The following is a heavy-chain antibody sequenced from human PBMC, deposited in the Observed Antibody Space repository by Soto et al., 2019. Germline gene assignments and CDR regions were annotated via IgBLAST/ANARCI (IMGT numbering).Heavy chain of an antibody. J-gene: IGHJ4*02. CDR1: GFTFTSSA. V-gene: IGHV1-58*01. CDR2: IVVGSGNT. Sequence: ASVKVSRKASGFTFTSSAVQWVRQARGQRLEWIGWIVVGSGNTNYAQKFQERVTITRDMSTSTAYMELSSLRSEDTAVYYCATALIITMVRGVITQGPRLDYWGQGTLVTVSS. CDR3: ATALIITMVRGVITQGPRLDY. D-gene: IGHD3-10*01.